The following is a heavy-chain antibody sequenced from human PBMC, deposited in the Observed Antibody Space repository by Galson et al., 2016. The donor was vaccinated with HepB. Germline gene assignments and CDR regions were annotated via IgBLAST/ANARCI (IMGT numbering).Heavy chain of an antibody. Sequence: SLRLSCAGSGFTFSLYGMNWVRHTPGKGLEWVSSISSGGSHSHYADSVTGRFTISRDNAQNSLYIQMNNLRAEDTATYSCTRDPQGGDTYYYHSSGYYYIDWCQGTLVTVSS. J-gene: IGHJ4*02. CDR1: GFTFSLYG. D-gene: IGHD3-22*01. V-gene: IGHV3-21*01. CDR2: ISSGGSHS. CDR3: TRDPQGGDTYYYHSSGYYYID.